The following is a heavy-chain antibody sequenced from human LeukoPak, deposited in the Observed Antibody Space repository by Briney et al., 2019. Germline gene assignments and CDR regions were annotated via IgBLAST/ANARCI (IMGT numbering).Heavy chain of an antibody. J-gene: IGHJ4*02. Sequence: KYGASLKISSKGSGYSFTSYWIGLVRPMPGKGLEWMGIIYPGDSDTRYSPSFQGQVTISADKPISTAYLQWSSLKASDTAMYYCARTSGAWKDYFDYWGQGTLVTVSS. CDR3: ARTSGAWKDYFDY. V-gene: IGHV5-51*01. D-gene: IGHD1-1*01. CDR1: GYSFTSYW. CDR2: IYPGDSDT.